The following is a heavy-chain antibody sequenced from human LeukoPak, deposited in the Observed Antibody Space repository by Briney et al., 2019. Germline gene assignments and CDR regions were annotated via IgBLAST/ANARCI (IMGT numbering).Heavy chain of an antibody. D-gene: IGHD3-22*01. J-gene: IGHJ4*02. CDR3: AKDRTYYYESRGYFDY. CDR2: NSGSGGST. Sequence: GGSLRLSCAASGFTFSSYAMSWVRQAPGKGLEWASTNSGSGGSTYYADSVKGRFTISRDSSKNTLYLQMNSLRAEATAVYYCAKDRTYYYESRGYFDYWGQGTLVTVPS. CDR1: GFTFSSYA. V-gene: IGHV3-23*01.